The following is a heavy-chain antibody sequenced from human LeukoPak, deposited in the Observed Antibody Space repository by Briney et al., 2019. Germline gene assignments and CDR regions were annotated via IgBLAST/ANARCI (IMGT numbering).Heavy chain of an antibody. CDR3: ARADYGDYVDDAFDI. CDR2: ISSSGSTI. J-gene: IGHJ3*02. D-gene: IGHD4-17*01. Sequence: GGSLRLSCAASGFTFSDYYMSWIRQAPGKGLEWVSYISSSGSTIYYADSVKGRFTISRDNAKNSLYLQMNSLRAADTAVYYCARADYGDYVDDAFDIWGQGTMVTVSS. V-gene: IGHV3-11*01. CDR1: GFTFSDYY.